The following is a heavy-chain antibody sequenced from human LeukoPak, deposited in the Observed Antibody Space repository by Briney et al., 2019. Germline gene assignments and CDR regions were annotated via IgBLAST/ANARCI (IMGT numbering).Heavy chain of an antibody. CDR2: IYYSGST. CDR1: GGSISSYY. D-gene: IGHD1-20*01. Sequence: SETLSLTCTVSGGSISSYYWSWIRQPPGKGLEWIGYIYYSGSTNYNPSLKSRVTTSVDTSKNQFSLKLSSVTAADTAVYYCARAYYNWNYLDYWGQGTLVTVSS. J-gene: IGHJ4*02. V-gene: IGHV4-59*01. CDR3: ARAYYNWNYLDY.